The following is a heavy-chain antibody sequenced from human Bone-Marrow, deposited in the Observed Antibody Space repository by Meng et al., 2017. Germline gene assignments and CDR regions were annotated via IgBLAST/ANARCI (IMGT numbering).Heavy chain of an antibody. CDR2: IYNSGST. Sequence: SETLSLTCAVSGGSISSFYWSWIRQPPGKGLEWIGCIYNSGSTNYNPSLKSRVTISVDTSKNQFSLKLSSVTAADTAVYYCARDFGFGGGYYGMDVWGQGTTVTVSS. D-gene: IGHD3-10*01. J-gene: IGHJ6*02. CDR3: ARDFGFGGGYYGMDV. V-gene: IGHV4-59*01. CDR1: GGSISSFY.